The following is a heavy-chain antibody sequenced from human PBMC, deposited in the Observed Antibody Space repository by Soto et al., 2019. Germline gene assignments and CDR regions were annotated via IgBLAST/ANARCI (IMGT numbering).Heavy chain of an antibody. J-gene: IGHJ4*02. V-gene: IGHV3-74*01. CDR3: VRDLFPYSGNND. D-gene: IGHD4-4*01. CDR1: GFTFSGFW. CDR2: IKGDGSIT. Sequence: GSLRLSCAASGFTFSGFWMYWVRQPPGKGLVWVSRIKGDGSITDYADSVKGRFTISRDNAKNTLYLQMNSLRAEDTAVYYCVRDLFPYSGNNDWGQGTLVTVSS.